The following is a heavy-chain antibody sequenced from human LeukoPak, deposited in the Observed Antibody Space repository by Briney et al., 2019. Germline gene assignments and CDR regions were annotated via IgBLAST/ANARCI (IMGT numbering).Heavy chain of an antibody. CDR1: GYTFTVYY. CDR3: ARGKYIVATLLGPLNY. Sequence: GASVKVSYKASGYTFTVYYMHWVRQAPGQGLEWMGWINPNSGGTNYAQKFQGRVTMTRDTSISTAYMELSRLRSDDTAVYYCARGKYIVATLLGPLNYWGQGTLVTVSS. CDR2: INPNSGGT. D-gene: IGHD5-12*01. V-gene: IGHV1-2*02. J-gene: IGHJ4*02.